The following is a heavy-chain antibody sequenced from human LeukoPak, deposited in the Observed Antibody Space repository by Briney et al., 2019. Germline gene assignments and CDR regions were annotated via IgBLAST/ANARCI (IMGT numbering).Heavy chain of an antibody. CDR2: IYYSGST. Sequence: SETLSLTCTVSGGSISSSSYYWGWIRQPPGKGLEWIGSIYYSGSTHYNPSLKSRVTISVDTSKNQFSLKLSSVTAADTAVYYCARPEFASYYDSSGYYWDDAFDIWGQGTMVTVSS. D-gene: IGHD3-22*01. J-gene: IGHJ3*02. V-gene: IGHV4-39*01. CDR1: GGSISSSSYY. CDR3: ARPEFASYYDSSGYYWDDAFDI.